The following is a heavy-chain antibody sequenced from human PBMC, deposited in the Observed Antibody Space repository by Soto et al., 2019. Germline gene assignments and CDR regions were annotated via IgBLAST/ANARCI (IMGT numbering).Heavy chain of an antibody. CDR3: ARVPDIVAIHYYYYYMDV. V-gene: IGHV1-24*01. Sequence: ASVKVSCKVSGYTLTELSMHWVRQAPGKGLEWMGGFDPEDGETIYAQKFQGRVTMTEDTSTDTAYMELSSLRSEDTAVYYCARVPDIVAIHYYYYYMDVWGKGTTVTVSS. D-gene: IGHD5-12*01. J-gene: IGHJ6*03. CDR1: GYTLTELS. CDR2: FDPEDGET.